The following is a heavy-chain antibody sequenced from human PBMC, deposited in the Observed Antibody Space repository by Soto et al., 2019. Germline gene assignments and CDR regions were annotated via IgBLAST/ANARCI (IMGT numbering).Heavy chain of an antibody. V-gene: IGHV3-30*14. Sequence: QVHLVESGGGVVQPGRSLRLSCVASGSIFSNHAMEWVRQAPGKGLEWLAVISHDGGYKNYADSLKGRFTISRDNSKKTLYLQVNSLTSDDTAMYYCARDYCFQTTGTDAFDIWGQGTMVTVSS. D-gene: IGHD1-7*01. CDR3: ARDYCFQTTGTDAFDI. CDR2: ISHDGGYK. CDR1: GSIFSNHA. J-gene: IGHJ3*02.